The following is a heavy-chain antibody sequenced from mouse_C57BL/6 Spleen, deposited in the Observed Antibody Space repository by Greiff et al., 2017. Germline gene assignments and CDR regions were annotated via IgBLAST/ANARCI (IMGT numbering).Heavy chain of an antibody. D-gene: IGHD1-1*01. CDR1: GYTFTSYW. V-gene: IGHV1-59*01. Sequence: QVQLQQSGAELVRPGTSVKLSCKASGYTFTSYWMHWVKQRPGQGLEWIGVIDPSDSYTNYNQKFKGKATLTVDTSSSTAYMQLSSLTPEDSAVYYCARGVLRSWFAYWGQGTLVTVSA. CDR2: IDPSDSYT. J-gene: IGHJ3*01. CDR3: ARGVLRSWFAY.